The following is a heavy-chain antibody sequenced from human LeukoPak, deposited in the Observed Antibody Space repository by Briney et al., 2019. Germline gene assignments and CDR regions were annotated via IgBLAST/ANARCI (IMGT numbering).Heavy chain of an antibody. Sequence: GGSLRLSCAASGFTFSSYGMHWVRQAPGKGLEWVAVIWYDGSNKYYADSVKGRFTISRDNSKNTLYLQMNSLRAEDTALYYCAKGLAATLDDAFDIWGQGTMVTVSS. CDR1: GFTFSSYG. V-gene: IGHV3-30*02. CDR3: AKGLAATLDDAFDI. J-gene: IGHJ3*02. D-gene: IGHD6-13*01. CDR2: IWYDGSNK.